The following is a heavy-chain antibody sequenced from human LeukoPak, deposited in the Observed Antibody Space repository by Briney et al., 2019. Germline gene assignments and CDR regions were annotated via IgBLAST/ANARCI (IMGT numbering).Heavy chain of an antibody. J-gene: IGHJ4*02. CDR1: GYTFINYG. D-gene: IGHD3-16*02. V-gene: IGHV1-18*01. Sequence: GASVKVSCXASGYTFINYGISWVRLAPGQGLEWMGWISPSNGNTNYAQKLQGRVTMTADTSTTTAYMELRRLKYEDTAVYYCAREALGRDYWGQGTLVTVSS. CDR2: ISPSNGNT. CDR3: AREALGRDY.